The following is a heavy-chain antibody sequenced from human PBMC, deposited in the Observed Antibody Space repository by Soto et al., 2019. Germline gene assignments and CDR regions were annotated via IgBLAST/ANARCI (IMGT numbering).Heavy chain of an antibody. CDR1: GYTFTSYH. CDR2: ISAYNGNT. J-gene: IGHJ4*02. V-gene: IGHV1-18*01. Sequence: QVQLVQSGAEVKKPGASVKVSCKASGYTFTSYHITWVRQAPGQGLEWMGWISAYNGNTNYAQKLQGRVTMTTDPSPTPAYMDLRGRRSEDTSVYYFARDSPPPREWGQGTLVTVSS. CDR3: ARDSPPPRE.